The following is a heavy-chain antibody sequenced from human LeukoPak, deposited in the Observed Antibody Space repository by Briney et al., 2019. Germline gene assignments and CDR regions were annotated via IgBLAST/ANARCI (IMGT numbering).Heavy chain of an antibody. CDR3: ARGGPYYDSSRPNDLNY. CDR1: GYTFTNYY. V-gene: IGHV1-2*04. J-gene: IGHJ4*02. CDR2: INPNSGGT. Sequence: ASVKVSCKASGYTFTNYYIHWVRQAPGQGLEWMGWINPNSGGTNYPQKFQGWVTMTRDTSISTAYMEMSRLTSDDTAVFYCARGGPYYDSSRPNDLNYWGQGTLVTVSS. D-gene: IGHD3-22*01.